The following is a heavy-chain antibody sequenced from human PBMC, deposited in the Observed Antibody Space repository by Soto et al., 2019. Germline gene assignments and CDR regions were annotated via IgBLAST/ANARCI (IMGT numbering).Heavy chain of an antibody. Sequence: QVQLEESGGGVVQPGKSLRLSCVTFGFTFNFYGLHWVRQAPGKGLEWVAVISSDGSETDYADSVRGRFTISRDNSRNTVFLETNSPKKEDAGVYYRARPAAGGSSRNWHLDHWGQGTLVTVPS. CDR1: GFTFNFYG. J-gene: IGHJ4*02. V-gene: IGHV3-30*03. D-gene: IGHD6-13*01. CDR3: ARPAAGGSSRNWHLDH. CDR2: ISSDGSET.